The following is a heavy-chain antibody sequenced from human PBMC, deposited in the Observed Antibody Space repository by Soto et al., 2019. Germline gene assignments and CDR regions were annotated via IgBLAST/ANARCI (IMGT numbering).Heavy chain of an antibody. CDR1: GFTFSSYE. V-gene: IGHV3-48*03. CDR3: AAEGGFCSGTSCYDGGRYYYYGMDV. CDR2: ISSSGSTI. Sequence: HPGGSLRLSCAASGFTFSSYEMNWVRQAPGKGLEWVSYISSSGSTIYYADSVKGRFTISRDNAKNSLYLQMNSLRAEDTAVYYCAAEGGFCSGTSCYDGGRYYYYGMDVWGQGTTVTVSS. J-gene: IGHJ6*02. D-gene: IGHD2-2*01.